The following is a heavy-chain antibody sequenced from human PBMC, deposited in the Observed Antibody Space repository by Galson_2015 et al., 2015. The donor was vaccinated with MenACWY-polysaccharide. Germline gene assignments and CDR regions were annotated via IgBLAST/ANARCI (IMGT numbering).Heavy chain of an antibody. J-gene: IGHJ3*02. CDR2: ISGSGGST. V-gene: IGHV3-23*01. CDR1: GFTFSSYA. Sequence: SLRLSCAASGFTFSSYAMSWVRQAPGKGLEWVSAISGSGGSTYYADSVKGRFTISRDNSKNTLYLQMNSLRAEDTAVYYCAKLGDYDSSGYLVAWGAFDIWGQGTMVTVSS. CDR3: AKLGDYDSSGYLVAWGAFDI. D-gene: IGHD3-22*01.